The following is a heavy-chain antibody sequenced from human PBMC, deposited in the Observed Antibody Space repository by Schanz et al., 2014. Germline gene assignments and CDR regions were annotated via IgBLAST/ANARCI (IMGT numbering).Heavy chain of an antibody. CDR3: AKDMNREATAPES. J-gene: IGHJ5*02. D-gene: IGHD5-12*01. CDR1: GFTLSSYA. Sequence: DVQLAESGGGLVQPGGSLRLSCAASGFTLSSYALSWVRQSPGKGLEWVSAFNTADTTYYADSVKGRFTVSRDNSKNTVYLHMNSLRDEDTAVYYCAKDMNREATAPESWGQGTLVVVSS. V-gene: IGHV3-23*04. CDR2: FNTADTT.